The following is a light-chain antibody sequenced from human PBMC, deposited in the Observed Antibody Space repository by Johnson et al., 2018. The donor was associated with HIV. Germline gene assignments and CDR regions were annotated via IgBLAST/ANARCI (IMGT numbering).Light chain of an antibody. CDR2: DND. CDR1: SSDMGNYA. J-gene: IGLJ1*01. Sequence: QSVLTQPPSVSAAPGQKVTISFSGRSSDMGNYAISWYQQLPGTAPKLLIYDNDKRPSGIPDRFSASKSGTSATLGITGLQTGDEADYYCGTWDNSLSVYVFGTGTKVTVL. V-gene: IGLV1-51*01. CDR3: GTWDNSLSVYV.